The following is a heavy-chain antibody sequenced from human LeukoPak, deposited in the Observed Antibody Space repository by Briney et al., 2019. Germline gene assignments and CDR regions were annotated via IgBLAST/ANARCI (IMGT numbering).Heavy chain of an antibody. CDR3: AKDGGLWVSAHWGDS. D-gene: IGHD7-27*01. Sequence: GGSLRLSCAASGFTFSSYTMSWVRQAPGKGLGWVSTITTSDGNTYYADSVKGRFTVSRDNSKNTLFLQMNSLRAEDAAVYYCAKDGGLWVSAHWGDSWGRGTLVTVSS. CDR1: GFTFSSYT. CDR2: ITTSDGNT. V-gene: IGHV3-23*01. J-gene: IGHJ4*02.